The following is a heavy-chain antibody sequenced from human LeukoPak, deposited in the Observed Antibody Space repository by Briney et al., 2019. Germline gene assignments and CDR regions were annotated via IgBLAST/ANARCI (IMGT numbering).Heavy chain of an antibody. CDR2: IYYSGST. CDR3: ARVEMATIPARPYDAFDI. J-gene: IGHJ3*02. V-gene: IGHV4-30-4*01. D-gene: IGHD5-24*01. Sequence: SETLSLTCTVSGGSISSGDYYWSWIRQPPGKGLEWIGYIYYSGSTYYNPSLKSRVTISVDTSKNQFSLKLSSVTAADTAVYYCARVEMATIPARPYDAFDIWGQGTMVTVSS. CDR1: GGSISSGDYY.